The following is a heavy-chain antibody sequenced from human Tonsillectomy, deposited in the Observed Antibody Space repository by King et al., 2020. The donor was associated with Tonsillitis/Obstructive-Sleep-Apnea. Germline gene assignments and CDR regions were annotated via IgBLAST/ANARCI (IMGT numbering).Heavy chain of an antibody. J-gene: IGHJ4*02. CDR3: ARVVRDSSGYSYFVY. V-gene: IGHV3-21*01. CDR1: GFTFSSYS. CDR2: ISSSSSYI. Sequence: VQLVESGGGLVKPGGSLRLSCAASGFTFSSYSMNWVRQAPGKGLEWVSSISSSSSYIYYADSVKGRFTISRDNAKNSLYLQMNSLRAEDTAVYYCARVVRDSSGYSYFVYWGQGTLVTVSS. D-gene: IGHD3-22*01.